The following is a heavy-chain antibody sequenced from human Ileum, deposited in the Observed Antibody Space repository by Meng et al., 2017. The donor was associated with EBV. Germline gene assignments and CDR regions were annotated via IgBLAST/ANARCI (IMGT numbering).Heavy chain of an antibody. CDR3: ARRYYGVPFDN. J-gene: IGHJ4*02. CDR1: GDSISSSNHW. D-gene: IGHD3-3*01. Sequence: QLQLHEPGPGLVKPSETLSLTCAVSGDSISSSNHWWGWIRQPPGKGLEWVGTIYYSGSTFYNPSLKSRVTISLDTSKNQFSLKVSSVTAADTAVYYCARRYYGVPFDNWGQGTLVTVSS. V-gene: IGHV4-39*01. CDR2: IYYSGST.